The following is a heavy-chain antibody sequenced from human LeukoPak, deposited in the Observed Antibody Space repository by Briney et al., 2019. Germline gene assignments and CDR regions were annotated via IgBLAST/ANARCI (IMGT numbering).Heavy chain of an antibody. D-gene: IGHD2-2*01. J-gene: IGHJ4*02. CDR3: AKNKGPVVPAASLDY. Sequence: PGGSLRLSCAASGFTLSTYAMSWVRQTPGKGLEWVAATSSSDAGTYHADSVKGRFTISRDNSKNTLYLQMNSLRAEDTAVYYCAKNKGPVVPAASLDYWGQGTLVTVSS. V-gene: IGHV3-23*01. CDR1: GFTLSTYA. CDR2: TSSSDAGT.